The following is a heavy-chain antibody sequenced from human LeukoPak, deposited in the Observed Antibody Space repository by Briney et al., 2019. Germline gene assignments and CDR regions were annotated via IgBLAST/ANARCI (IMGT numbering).Heavy chain of an antibody. CDR2: INHSGRT. CDR1: GGSFSGYY. CDR3: ARGFRDILTGYSFDY. Sequence: PSETLSLTCAVYGGSFSGYYWSWIRQPPGKGLEWIGEINHSGRTNYNPSLKSRVTISVDTSKNQFSLKLSSVTAADTAVYYCARGFRDILTGYSFDYWGQGTLVTVSS. J-gene: IGHJ4*02. D-gene: IGHD3-9*01. V-gene: IGHV4-34*01.